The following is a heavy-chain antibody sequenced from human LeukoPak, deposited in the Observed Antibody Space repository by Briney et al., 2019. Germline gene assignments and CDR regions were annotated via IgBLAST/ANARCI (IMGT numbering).Heavy chain of an antibody. Sequence: SETLSLTCTVSGGSISSSSYYWGWIRQPPGKGLEWIGSIYYSGSTYYNPSLKSRVTISVDTSKNQFSLKLSSVTAADTAVYYCARRTSVAGNYFDYWGQGTLVTVSS. CDR2: IYYSGST. CDR1: GGSISSSSYY. CDR3: ARRTSVAGNYFDY. J-gene: IGHJ4*02. V-gene: IGHV4-39*01. D-gene: IGHD6-19*01.